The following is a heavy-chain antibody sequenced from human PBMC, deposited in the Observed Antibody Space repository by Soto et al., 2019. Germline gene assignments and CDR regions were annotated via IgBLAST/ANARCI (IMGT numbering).Heavy chain of an antibody. V-gene: IGHV4-31*03. CDR3: ARDMLQPRRYFAL. D-gene: IGHD3-10*02. CDR1: GGSISSGGYY. Sequence: SETLSLTCTVSGGSISSGGYYWSWIRQHPGKGLEWIGYIYYSGSTYYNPSLKSRVTISVDTSKNQFSLKLSSVTAADTAVYYCARDMLQPRRYFALWGRGTLVTVSS. J-gene: IGHJ2*01. CDR2: IYYSGST.